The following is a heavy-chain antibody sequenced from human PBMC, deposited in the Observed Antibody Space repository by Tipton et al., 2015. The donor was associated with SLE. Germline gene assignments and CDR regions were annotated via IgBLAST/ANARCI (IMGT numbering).Heavy chain of an antibody. D-gene: IGHD2-8*01. V-gene: IGHV4-59*08. CDR3: ARGMLTWRGALIGVDV. CDR2: ISDGGGT. CDR1: GGSISSNY. Sequence: TLSLTCSVSGGSISSNYWIWIRQPPGKGLEWIGYISDGGGTNHNPSLKSRVTISVDPAKNQFSLKLTSVTAADTAVYYCARGMLTWRGALIGVDVWGQGTSVNVSS. J-gene: IGHJ6*02.